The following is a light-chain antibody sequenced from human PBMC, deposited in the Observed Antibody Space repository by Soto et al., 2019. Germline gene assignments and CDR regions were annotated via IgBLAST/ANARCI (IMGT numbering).Light chain of an antibody. CDR3: QQYGSSPTT. CDR2: GAS. CDR1: QSVRSSY. J-gene: IGKJ5*01. V-gene: IGKV3-20*01. Sequence: IVLTQSPGTLSLSPGERAXXXXXXXQSVRSSYLAWYQQKPGQAPRLLIYGASSRATGIPDRFSGSGSGTAFTLTISRLEPEDFDVYYCQQYGSSPTTFGQGTRLEIK.